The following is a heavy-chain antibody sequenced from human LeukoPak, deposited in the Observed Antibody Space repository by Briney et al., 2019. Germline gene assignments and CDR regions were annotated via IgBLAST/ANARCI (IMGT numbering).Heavy chain of an antibody. J-gene: IGHJ4*02. V-gene: IGHV4-59*08. Sequence: PSETLSLTCTLSGGSISSNYWSWIRQPPGKGLEWIGNIYYSGSTNYNPSLKSRVTISVDTSKNQFSLKLSSVTAADTAIYYCARSYCSGGSCWVYFDYWGQGTLVTVSS. D-gene: IGHD2-15*01. CDR3: ARSYCSGGSCWVYFDY. CDR2: IYYSGST. CDR1: GGSISSNY.